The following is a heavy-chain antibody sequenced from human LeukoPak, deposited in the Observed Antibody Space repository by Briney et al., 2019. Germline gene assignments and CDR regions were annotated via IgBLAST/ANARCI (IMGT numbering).Heavy chain of an antibody. CDR1: GFTFSSHW. Sequence: GGSLRLSCAASGFTFSSHWMSWVRQAPGKGLEWVANIKEDGSEKKYVDSVKGRFSTSRDNAKNSLYLQMNSLRVEDTAVYYCARDYSLNYWGQGTLVTVSS. CDR3: ARDYSLNY. V-gene: IGHV3-7*01. CDR2: IKEDGSEK. J-gene: IGHJ4*02. D-gene: IGHD2-21*01.